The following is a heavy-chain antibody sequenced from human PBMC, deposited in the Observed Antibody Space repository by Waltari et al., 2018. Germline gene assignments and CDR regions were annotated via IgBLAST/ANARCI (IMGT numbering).Heavy chain of an antibody. D-gene: IGHD6-13*01. CDR1: GFTFSSYW. CDR3: AREVEEQQLSPQTRF. V-gene: IGHV3-74*01. J-gene: IGHJ4*02. CDR2: INSDGSST. Sequence: LVESGGGLVQPGGSLRLSCAASGFTFSSYWMHWVRHAPGKGLVWVSRINSDGSSTSYADSVKGRFTISRDNAKNTLYLQMNSLRAEDTAVYYCAREVEEQQLSPQTRFRGQGTLVTVSS.